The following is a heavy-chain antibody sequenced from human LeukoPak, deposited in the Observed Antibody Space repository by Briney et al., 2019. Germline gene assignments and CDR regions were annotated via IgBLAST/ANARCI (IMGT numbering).Heavy chain of an antibody. J-gene: IGHJ3*02. CDR3: ARVNWIVGARTRAFDI. D-gene: IGHD1-26*01. CDR1: GFTFSSYS. Sequence: GVSLRLSCAASGFTFSSYSMNWVRQAPGKGLEWVSSISSSSSYIYYADSVKGRFTISRDNAKNSLYLQMNSLRAEDTAVYYCARVNWIVGARTRAFDIWGQGTMVTVSS. CDR2: ISSSSSYI. V-gene: IGHV3-21*04.